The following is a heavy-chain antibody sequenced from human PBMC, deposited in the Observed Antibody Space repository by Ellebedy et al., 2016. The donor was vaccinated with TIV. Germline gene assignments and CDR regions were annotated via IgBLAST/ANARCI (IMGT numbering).Heavy chain of an antibody. CDR2: ISGSGGST. CDR3: AKGTLWFGELSYFDY. V-gene: IGHV3-23*01. J-gene: IGHJ4*02. D-gene: IGHD3-10*01. Sequence: GGSLRLXCAASGFTFSSYAMSWVRQAPGKGLEWVSAISGSGGSTYYADSVKGRFTISRDNSKNTLYLQMNSLRAEDTAVYYCAKGTLWFGELSYFDYWGQGTLVTVSS. CDR1: GFTFSSYA.